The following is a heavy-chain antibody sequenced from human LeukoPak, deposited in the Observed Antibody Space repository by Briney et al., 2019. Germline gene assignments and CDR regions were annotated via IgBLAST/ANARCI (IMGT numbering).Heavy chain of an antibody. J-gene: IGHJ4*02. Sequence: GGSLRLSCAASGFTFSSYTMHWVRQAPGKGLEWVSSISSSTSYIYYAESVEGRFTIARDNAKNSLHLHMNRLRVDDTAVYYCVRGGVGMAARHGPGDYWGQGTLVTISS. V-gene: IGHV3-21*01. CDR3: VRGGVGMAARHGPGDY. CDR2: ISSSTSYI. CDR1: GFTFSSYT. D-gene: IGHD6-6*01.